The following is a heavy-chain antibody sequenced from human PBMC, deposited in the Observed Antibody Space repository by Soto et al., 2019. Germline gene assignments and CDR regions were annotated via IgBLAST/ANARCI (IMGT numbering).Heavy chain of an antibody. CDR1: GHTFSNYG. CDR3: ARNSGGHDPRYAFDI. D-gene: IGHD5-12*01. CDR2: ISANNGNT. V-gene: IGHV1-18*04. Sequence: QVQLVQSGAEVKKPGASVRVSCKVSGHTFSNYGITWVRQAPGQGLEWMGWISANNGNTNYAQKFQGRVTMTTDTSTSTVYLELRSLKSDDTAVYYCARNSGGHDPRYAFDIWGQGTMFTVAS. J-gene: IGHJ3*02.